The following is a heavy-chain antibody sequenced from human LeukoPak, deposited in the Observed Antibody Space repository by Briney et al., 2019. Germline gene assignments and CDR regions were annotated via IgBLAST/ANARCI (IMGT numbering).Heavy chain of an antibody. CDR2: MNPKSGNT. D-gene: IGHD6-19*01. CDR1: GYTFTSHD. V-gene: IGHV1-8*01. J-gene: IGHJ5*02. Sequence: ASVKVSCKASGYTFTSHDIDWVRQAPGQGLEWMGWMNPKSGNTGSAQKFQGRVTMTRDTSISTAYLELRSLRSEDTAVYYCAREWEAVAGGGFDPWGQGTLVTVSS. CDR3: AREWEAVAGGGFDP.